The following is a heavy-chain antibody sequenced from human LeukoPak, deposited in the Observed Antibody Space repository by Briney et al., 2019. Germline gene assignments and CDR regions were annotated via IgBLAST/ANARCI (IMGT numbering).Heavy chain of an antibody. CDR2: ICDSGRTI. D-gene: IGHD3-22*01. V-gene: IGHV3-11*01. CDR3: ARDRLGDYDHSGYYDK. Sequence: PGGSLRLSCAASGFTFSDYYMSWIRQAPGKGLEWISYICDSGRTIYYADSVKGRFTISRDDAKNSVYLQMNNLGAEDTAVYYCARDRLGDYDHSGYYDKWGQGTLVTVSS. J-gene: IGHJ4*02. CDR1: GFTFSDYY.